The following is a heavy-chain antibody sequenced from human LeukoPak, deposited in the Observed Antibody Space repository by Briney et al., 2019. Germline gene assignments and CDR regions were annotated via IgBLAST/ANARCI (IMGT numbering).Heavy chain of an antibody. CDR2: ITISGHTK. V-gene: IGHV3-48*03. Sequence: PGGSLRLSCAASGFDLSTYEMNWVRQAPGKVLEWIADITISGHTKNYADSVKGRFSISRDNARTSLYLQMHSLRVEDTGVYYCARGDPHADLWGQGTLVTVSS. CDR3: ARGDPHADL. J-gene: IGHJ5*02. CDR1: GFDLSTYE. D-gene: IGHD5-24*01.